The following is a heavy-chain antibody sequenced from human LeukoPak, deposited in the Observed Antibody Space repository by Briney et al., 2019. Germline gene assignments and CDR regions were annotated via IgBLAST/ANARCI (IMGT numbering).Heavy chain of an antibody. CDR1: GDSISSGDYY. V-gene: IGHV4-61*02. CDR2: ISSSGST. CDR3: NIEAINMDV. D-gene: IGHD5-24*01. Sequence: PSETLSLTCTVSGDSISSGDYYWSWIRQPAGKGLEWIGRISSSGSTNYNPSLKSRVTISVDTSKNQFSLKLSSVTAADTAVYYCNIEAINMDVWGKGTTVTVSS. J-gene: IGHJ6*03.